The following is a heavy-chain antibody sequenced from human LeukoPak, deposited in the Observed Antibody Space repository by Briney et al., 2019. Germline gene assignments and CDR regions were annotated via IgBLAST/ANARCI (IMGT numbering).Heavy chain of an antibody. V-gene: IGHV3-30*18. J-gene: IGHJ1*01. CDR1: GFTFSSYG. CDR2: ISYDGSNK. D-gene: IGHD6-13*01. Sequence: GGSLRLSCAASGFTFSSYGMHWVRQAPGKGLEWVAVISYDGSNKYYADSVKGRFTISRDNSKNTLYLQMNSLRAEDTAVYYCAKEGSSWYYGYFQHWGQGTLVTVSS. CDR3: AKEGSSWYYGYFQH.